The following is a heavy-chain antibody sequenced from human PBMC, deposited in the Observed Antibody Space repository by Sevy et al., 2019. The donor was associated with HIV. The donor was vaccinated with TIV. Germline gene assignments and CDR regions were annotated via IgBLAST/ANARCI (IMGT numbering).Heavy chain of an antibody. V-gene: IGHV3-49*03. Sequence: GGSLRLSCSASGFSFDNYVMNWFRQAPGKGLEWVGFIRSKLYGGTTEYAASVKGRFTISRDDSKSIAYLQMNSLKTEDSAVYYCSRDRYGSQSYAADHRGQGTLVTVSS. J-gene: IGHJ4*02. CDR1: GFSFDNYV. CDR2: IRSKLYGGTT. D-gene: IGHD3-10*01. CDR3: SRDRYGSQSYAADH.